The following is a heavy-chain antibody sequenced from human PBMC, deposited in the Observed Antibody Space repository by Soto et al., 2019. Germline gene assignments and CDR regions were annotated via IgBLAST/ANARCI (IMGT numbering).Heavy chain of an antibody. D-gene: IGHD1-1*01. Sequence: QVRLQESGPGLVKPSETLSLTCTVTDGSISPYYWGWVRQPPKKGLEWIGYIFYTGNTNYNPSLRSRVTISVDTSKNQFSLDLISVTAADTAIYYCARHYPGGNNWNYFDYWGQGTLVTVSS. J-gene: IGHJ4*02. CDR2: IFYTGNT. V-gene: IGHV4-59*08. CDR3: ARHYPGGNNWNYFDY. CDR1: DGSISPYY.